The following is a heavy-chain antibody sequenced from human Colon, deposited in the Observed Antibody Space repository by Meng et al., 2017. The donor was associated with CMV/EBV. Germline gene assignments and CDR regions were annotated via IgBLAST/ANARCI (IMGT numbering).Heavy chain of an antibody. V-gene: IGHV3-48*03. J-gene: IGHJ4*02. CDR3: ARGDRFLDY. Sequence: SCAASGFTFTSYDMNWVRQAPGGGLEWISYISYSANTIMYAASVEGRFIISKDNAKSSLFLQMNSLRAEDTAIYFCARGDRFLDYWGLGTLVTVSS. CDR1: GFTFTSYD. CDR2: ISYSANTI.